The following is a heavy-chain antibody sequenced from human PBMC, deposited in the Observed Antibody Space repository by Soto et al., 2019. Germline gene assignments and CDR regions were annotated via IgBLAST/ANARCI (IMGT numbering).Heavy chain of an antibody. D-gene: IGHD3-10*01. Sequence: ASVKVSCKASGYTFTSYAMHWVRQAPGQRLEWMGWINAGNGNTKYSQKLQGRVTMTTDTSTSTAYMELRSLRSDDTAVYYCARDNGFGESDVWGQGTRVTSP. CDR2: INAGNGNT. J-gene: IGHJ6*02. V-gene: IGHV1-3*01. CDR1: GYTFTSYA. CDR3: ARDNGFGESDV.